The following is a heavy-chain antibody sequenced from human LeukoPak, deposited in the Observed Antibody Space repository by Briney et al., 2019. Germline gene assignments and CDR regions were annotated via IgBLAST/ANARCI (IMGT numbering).Heavy chain of an antibody. V-gene: IGHV1-46*01. J-gene: IGHJ5*02. D-gene: IGHD3-10*01. CDR1: GYTFTNYY. CDR2: INPSGGST. CDR3: ARGWVVRGVITGNWFDP. Sequence: GASVKVSCKASGYTFTNYYMHWVRQAPGQGLEWMGIINPSGGSTSYAQKFQGRVTMTRDTSTSTVYMELSSLRSEDTAVYYCARGWVVRGVITGNWFDPWGQGTLVTVSS.